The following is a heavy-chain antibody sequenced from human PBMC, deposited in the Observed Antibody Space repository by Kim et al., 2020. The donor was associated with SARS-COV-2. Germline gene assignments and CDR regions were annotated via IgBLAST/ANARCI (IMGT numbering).Heavy chain of an antibody. CDR1: GLTFSVYW. V-gene: IGHV3-7*01. CDR3: AREGCSSTSCYSPDY. CDR2: TKQDGSEH. Sequence: GGSLRLSCAASGLTFSVYWRRWVRQATEKGLEWVANTKQDGSEHYYVDSVKGRFTISRDNAKNSLYLQMNSLRAEDTAVYYCAREGCSSTSCYSPDYWGQGTLVTVSS. D-gene: IGHD2-2*01. J-gene: IGHJ4*02.